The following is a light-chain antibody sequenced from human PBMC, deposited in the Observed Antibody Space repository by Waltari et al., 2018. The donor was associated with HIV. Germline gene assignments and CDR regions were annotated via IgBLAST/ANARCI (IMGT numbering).Light chain of an antibody. Sequence: EIVMTQSPATLSLSPGQRATLSCRASQSVGSYLAWYQQKPGQVPRLLIYDASKRATGVPAKFSGSGSGTDFTLTISILEPEDFAVYYCQQRDSWPRGITFGQGTRLDIK. J-gene: IGKJ5*01. CDR2: DAS. CDR1: QSVGSY. CDR3: QQRDSWPRGIT. V-gene: IGKV3-11*01.